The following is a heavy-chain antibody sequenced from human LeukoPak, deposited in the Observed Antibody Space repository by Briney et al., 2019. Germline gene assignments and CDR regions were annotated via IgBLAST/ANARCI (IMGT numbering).Heavy chain of an antibody. V-gene: IGHV4-34*01. J-gene: IGHJ5*02. CDR2: INHGGST. Sequence: SETLSLTCAVYGGSFSGYYWSWIRQPPGKGLEWIGEINHGGSTNYNPSLKSRVTISVDTSKNQFSLKLSSVTAADTAVYYCARGGGYNWFDPWGQGTLVTVSS. CDR3: ARGGGYNWFDP. D-gene: IGHD4-23*01. CDR1: GGSFSGYY.